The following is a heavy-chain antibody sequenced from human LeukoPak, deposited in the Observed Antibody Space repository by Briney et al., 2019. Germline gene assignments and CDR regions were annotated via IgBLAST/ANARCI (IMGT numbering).Heavy chain of an antibody. CDR1: GYSFTSYW. CDR3: ARHRDVGGRLYFLDS. D-gene: IGHD4-23*01. Sequence: GESLKISCKISGYSFTSYWIGWVRQMPGKGLEWMGIIYPGDSDTAYSPSFQGQVTISADKSISTAYQQWSSLKDSDTAIYYCARHRDVGGRLYFLDSWGQGTLVTVSS. V-gene: IGHV5-51*01. CDR2: IYPGDSDT. J-gene: IGHJ4*02.